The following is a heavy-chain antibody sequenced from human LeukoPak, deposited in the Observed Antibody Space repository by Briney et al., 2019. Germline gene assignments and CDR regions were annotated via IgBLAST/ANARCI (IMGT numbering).Heavy chain of an antibody. J-gene: IGHJ3*02. CDR3: AKYLNVDTAMVNDAFDI. Sequence: GGSLRLSCAASGFTFSSYAMSWVRQAPGKGLEWAAFIRYDGSNKYYADSVKGRFTISRDNSKNTLYLQMNSLRAEDTAVYYCAKYLNVDTAMVNDAFDIWGQGTMVTVSS. D-gene: IGHD5-18*01. CDR1: GFTFSSYA. V-gene: IGHV3-30*02. CDR2: IRYDGSNK.